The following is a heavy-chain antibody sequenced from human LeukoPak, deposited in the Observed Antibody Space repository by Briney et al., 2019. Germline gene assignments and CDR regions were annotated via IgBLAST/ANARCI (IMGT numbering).Heavy chain of an antibody. J-gene: IGHJ4*02. CDR2: IYDSGST. CDR3: ARRVVLTSNYFDY. V-gene: IGHV4-39*01. Sequence: PSETLSLTCTVSGGSISSSSYYWVWIRQSPGKGLEWIGSIYDSGSTYYNPSLKSRVSISVDTSENQFSLKLSSVTAADTAVYYCARRVVLTSNYFDYWGQGILVTVSS. D-gene: IGHD3-22*01. CDR1: GGSISSSSYY.